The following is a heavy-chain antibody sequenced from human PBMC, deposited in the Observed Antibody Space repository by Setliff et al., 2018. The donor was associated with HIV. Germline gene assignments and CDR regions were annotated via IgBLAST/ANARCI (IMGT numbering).Heavy chain of an antibody. CDR2: IHTSGST. CDR3: AGHAAGPDGPFDY. Sequence: LSLTCTVSGASITSHYWSWIRQPAGKGLEWIGHIHTSGSTKYNPSLKSRVTISADTSKNQFSLNLISVTAAATAVYYCAGHAAGPDGPFDYWGQGTLVTVSS. CDR1: GASITSHY. D-gene: IGHD2-2*01. V-gene: IGHV4-4*07. J-gene: IGHJ4*02.